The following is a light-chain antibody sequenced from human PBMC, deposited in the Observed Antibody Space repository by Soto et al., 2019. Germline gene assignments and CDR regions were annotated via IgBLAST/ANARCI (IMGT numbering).Light chain of an antibody. Sequence: EIVLTQSPGTLSLSPGERATLSCRASQSVSSNNLAWYHQKPGRTPRLLIYGASSRATGIPDRFSGSGSGTDFTLTISRLEPEDFAVYYCQQYDNSITFGQGTRLEIE. J-gene: IGKJ5*01. V-gene: IGKV3-20*01. CDR2: GAS. CDR1: QSVSSNN. CDR3: QQYDNSIT.